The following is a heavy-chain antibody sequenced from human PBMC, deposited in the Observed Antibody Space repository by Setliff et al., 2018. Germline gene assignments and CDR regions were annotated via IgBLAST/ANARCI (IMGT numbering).Heavy chain of an antibody. V-gene: IGHV1-18*01. D-gene: IGHD1-26*01. J-gene: IGHJ6*03. CDR3: ARSPPNRGVGQGHYMDV. CDR2: ISPYNGDT. Sequence: GASVKVSCKTSGYTFNTFGISWVRRAPGQGLDWMGWISPYNGDTKSAQKFQGRVTMTIDTSTSTAYVEVRSLTSDDTAVYYCARSPPNRGVGQGHYMDVWGIGTTVTAP. CDR1: GYTFNTFG.